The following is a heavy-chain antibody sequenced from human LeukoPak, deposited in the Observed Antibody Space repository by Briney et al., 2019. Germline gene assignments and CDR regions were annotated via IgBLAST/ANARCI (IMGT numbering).Heavy chain of an antibody. J-gene: IGHJ4*02. D-gene: IGHD7-27*01. CDR2: IIPIFGTA. Sequence: GSSVKVSFKACAGTFSSYAISWVRQGPGQGLEWMGGIIPIFGTANYAQKFQGRVTITADESTSTAYMELSSLRAEDTAVYYCARDLNWETYWGQGTLVSVSS. CDR1: AGTFSSYA. CDR3: ARDLNWETY. V-gene: IGHV1-69*01.